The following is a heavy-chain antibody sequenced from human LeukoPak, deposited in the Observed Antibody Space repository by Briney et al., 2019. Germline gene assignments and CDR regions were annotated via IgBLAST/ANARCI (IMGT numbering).Heavy chain of an antibody. CDR3: ARDKRWLEGGYFDY. CDR2: INPTGGST. D-gene: IGHD5-24*01. Sequence: ASVKVSCKASGYTFTSYYMHWVRQAPGQGLEWMGLINPTGGSTGYAQKFQGRVTITADESTSTAYMELSSLRSEDTAVYYCARDKRWLEGGYFDYWGQGTLVTVSS. J-gene: IGHJ4*02. CDR1: GYTFTSYY. V-gene: IGHV1-46*01.